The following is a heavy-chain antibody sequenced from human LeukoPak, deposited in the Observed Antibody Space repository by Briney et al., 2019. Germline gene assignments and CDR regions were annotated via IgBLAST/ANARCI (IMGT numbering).Heavy chain of an antibody. CDR1: DGSFSGYY. V-gene: IGHV4-34*01. J-gene: IGHJ4*02. D-gene: IGHD3-16*02. CDR3: ARKQTGYDYVWGSYRSRNYFDY. CDR2: INHSGST. Sequence: SETLSLTCAVYDGSFSGYYWSWIRQPPGKGLAWIGEINHSGSTNYNPSLKSRVTISVDTSKNQFSLKLSSVTAADTAVYYCARKQTGYDYVWGSYRSRNYFDYWGQGTLVTVSS.